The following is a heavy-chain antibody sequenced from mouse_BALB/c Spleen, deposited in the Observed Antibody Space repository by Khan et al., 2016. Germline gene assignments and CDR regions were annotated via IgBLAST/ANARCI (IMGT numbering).Heavy chain of an antibody. CDR3: ARTGIFYGNYVFDY. D-gene: IGHD2-1*01. CDR2: IDPETGGT. CDR1: GYTFSAYE. V-gene: IGHV1-15*01. Sequence: QVQLQQSGAELVRPGASVTLSCKASGYTFSAYEMHWVKQTPVHGLQWIGSIDPETGGTAYNQKFKDRATLTAGRSSSTAYMELRSLTSEDSAVYYCARTGIFYGNYVFDYWGQGTTLTVSS. J-gene: IGHJ2*01.